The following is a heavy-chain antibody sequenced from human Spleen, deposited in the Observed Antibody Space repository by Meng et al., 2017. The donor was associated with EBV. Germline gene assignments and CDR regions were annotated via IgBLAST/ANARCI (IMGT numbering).Heavy chain of an antibody. Sequence: QVQLVGSGGGVVQPGRSLRLSWAASGFSFKSYDMHWVRQAPGKGLEWLAFISYDESNQDYGDSVKGRFTISRDNSRNTVYLQMDSLRPEDTAVYYCAKDRWRENDFDYWGQGTPVTVSS. CDR1: GFSFKSYD. CDR2: ISYDESNQ. V-gene: IGHV3-30*18. D-gene: IGHD1-26*01. CDR3: AKDRWRENDFDY. J-gene: IGHJ4*02.